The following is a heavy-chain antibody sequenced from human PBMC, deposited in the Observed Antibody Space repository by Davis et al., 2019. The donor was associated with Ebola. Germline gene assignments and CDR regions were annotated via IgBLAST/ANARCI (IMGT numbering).Heavy chain of an antibody. CDR1: GFTLSSYS. CDR2: IYHTGST. Sequence: ESLKISCAASGFTLSSYSMSWVRQPPGKGLEGIGKIYHTGSTNYSPSLKSRVTISVDTSKNQFSLKLSSVTAADTAVYYCARGVRVTLGGVFYYFDYWGQGSLVTVSS. D-gene: IGHD3-16*01. CDR3: ARGVRVTLGGVFYYFDY. V-gene: IGHV4-34*01. J-gene: IGHJ4*02.